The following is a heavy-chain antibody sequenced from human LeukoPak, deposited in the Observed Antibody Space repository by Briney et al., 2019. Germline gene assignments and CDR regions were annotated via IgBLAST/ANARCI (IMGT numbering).Heavy chain of an antibody. D-gene: IGHD5-18*01. CDR2: ISGSGENI. J-gene: IGHJ4*02. CDR1: GFTFSAYS. Sequence: PGGSLRLSCAASGFTFSAYSMTWVRQAPGKGPEWVSTISGSGENIYFADSMKGRFAISRDNSKNSLSLQLNSLRAADTAIYYCARLQGPYEQWLPFDYWGQGTLVTVSS. CDR3: ARLQGPYEQWLPFDY. V-gene: IGHV3-23*01.